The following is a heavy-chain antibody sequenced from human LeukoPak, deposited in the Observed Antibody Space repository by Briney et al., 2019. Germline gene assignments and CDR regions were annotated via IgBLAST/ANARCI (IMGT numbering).Heavy chain of an antibody. J-gene: IGHJ4*01. CDR2: MSTDGSST. CDR3: ARAKGIFDPFDY. CDR1: RFTFSSDC. V-gene: IGHV3-74*01. Sequence: GGSLRLSCAASRFTFSSDCMTWVRQATGKGLVLYTRMSTDGSSTSYADSVKGRFTFTRDNAKNTLYLQMNSLRAEDTAVYYCARAKGIFDPFDYWGQGTLVTVS. D-gene: IGHD3-3*01.